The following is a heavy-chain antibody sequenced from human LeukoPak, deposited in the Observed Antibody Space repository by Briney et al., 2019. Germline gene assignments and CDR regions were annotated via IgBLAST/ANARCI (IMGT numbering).Heavy chain of an antibody. CDR2: IYSGGST. V-gene: IGHV3-53*01. D-gene: IGHD5-18*01. CDR1: GFTVSSNY. CDR3: ARSGYSYVFFDY. J-gene: IGHJ4*02. Sequence: GGSLRLSCAASGFTVSSNYMSWVRQAPGKGLEWVSVIYSGGSTYYADSVKGRFTISRDNSKNTLYLQMNSLRAEDTAVYYCARSGYSYVFFDYWGQGTLVTVSS.